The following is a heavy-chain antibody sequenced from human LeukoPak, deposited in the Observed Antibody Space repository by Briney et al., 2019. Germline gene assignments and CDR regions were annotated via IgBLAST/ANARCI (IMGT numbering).Heavy chain of an antibody. CDR2: IYHSGST. Sequence: SETLSLTCTVSGYSISSGYYWGWIRQPPGKGLEWIGSIYHSGSTYYNPSLKGRVAISVDTSKNQFSLKLSSVTAADTAVYYCARDPQKYSSSWFNWFDPWGQGTLVTVSS. J-gene: IGHJ5*02. CDR3: ARDPQKYSSSWFNWFDP. CDR1: GYSISSGYY. D-gene: IGHD6-13*01. V-gene: IGHV4-38-2*02.